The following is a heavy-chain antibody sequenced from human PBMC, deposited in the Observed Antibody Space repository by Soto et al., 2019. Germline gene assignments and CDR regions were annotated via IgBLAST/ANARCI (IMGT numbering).Heavy chain of an antibody. V-gene: IGHV1-69*13. CDR1: GGTFSSYA. CDR2: IIPIFGPA. J-gene: IGHJ3*02. CDR3: ATNPHYDDSSGRGAAFDS. Sequence: SVKVSCKASGGTFSSYAISWVRQAPGQGLEWMGGIIPIFGPANDAQKFQGRVTITADESTSTAYMELSSLRSEATAVYYCATNPHYDDSSGRGAAFDSWGRGTRGTASS. D-gene: IGHD3-22*01.